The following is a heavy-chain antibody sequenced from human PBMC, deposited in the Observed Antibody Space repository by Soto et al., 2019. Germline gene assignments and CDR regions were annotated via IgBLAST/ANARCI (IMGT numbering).Heavy chain of an antibody. CDR2: INPNSGGT. V-gene: IGHV1-2*04. Sequence: ASVKVSCKASGYTFTGYYMHWVRQAPGQGLEWMGWINPNSGGTNYAQKFQGWVTMTRDTSISTAYMELSRLRSDDTAVYYCARYRREAVAGYTLDNWGQGILVTGS. J-gene: IGHJ4*02. D-gene: IGHD6-13*01. CDR3: ARYRREAVAGYTLDN. CDR1: GYTFTGYY.